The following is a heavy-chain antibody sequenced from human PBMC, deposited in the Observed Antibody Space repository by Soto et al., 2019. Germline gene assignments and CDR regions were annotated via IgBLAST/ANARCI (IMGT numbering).Heavy chain of an antibody. CDR3: ARGGAGTTYYYYYYMDV. D-gene: IGHD4-17*01. V-gene: IGHV4-34*01. J-gene: IGHJ6*03. CDR1: GGSFSGYY. CDR2: INHSGST. Sequence: QVQLQQWGAGLLKPSETLSLTCAVYGGSFSGYYWSWIRQPPGKGLEWIGEINHSGSTNYNPTLKKRGPLSGDKAKNLFSLKLSSVTAADTAVYYCARGGAGTTYYYYYYMDVWGKGTTVTVSS.